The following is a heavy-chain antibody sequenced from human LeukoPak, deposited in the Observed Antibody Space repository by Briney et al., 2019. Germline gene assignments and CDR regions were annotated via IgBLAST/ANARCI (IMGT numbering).Heavy chain of an antibody. Sequence: GGSLRLSCAASGFTFDDYAMHWVRQTPGKGLEWVSGISWNSGSIGYADSVKGRFTISRDNAKNSLYLQMNSLRAEDTASYYCAKDSALNYYGSGSYYNNWGQGTLVTVSS. CDR3: AKDSALNYYGSGSYYNN. V-gene: IGHV3-9*01. CDR1: GFTFDDYA. CDR2: ISWNSGSI. D-gene: IGHD3-10*01. J-gene: IGHJ4*02.